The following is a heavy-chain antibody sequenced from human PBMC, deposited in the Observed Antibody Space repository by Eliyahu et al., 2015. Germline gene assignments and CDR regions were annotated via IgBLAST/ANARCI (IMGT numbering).Heavy chain of an antibody. V-gene: IGHV1-46*01. D-gene: IGHD1-14*01. CDR1: GYSFXTYY. CDR3: AREPHNTFRFDL. J-gene: IGHJ3*01. CDR2: NGPTXANV. Sequence: QVQLVQSGAEVKNPGASVTISCKASGYSFXTYYMHWIRQAPDQGLEWMGINGPTXANVEYSHKFQGRVIITRDPSTTTVYMELISLRSDDTAVYYCAREPHNTFRFDLWGQGTMVTVSS.